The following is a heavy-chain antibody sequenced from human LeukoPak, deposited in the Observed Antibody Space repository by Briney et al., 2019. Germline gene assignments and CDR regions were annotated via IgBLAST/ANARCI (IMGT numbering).Heavy chain of an antibody. Sequence: SETLSLTCAVSGGSISSGGYSWSWIRQPPGKGLEWIGYIYHSGSTYYNPSLKSRVTISVDRSKNQFSLKLSSVTAADTAVYYCARADSRRGVDYWGQGTLVTVSS. V-gene: IGHV4-30-2*01. CDR3: ARADSRRGVDY. CDR2: IYHSGST. J-gene: IGHJ4*02. D-gene: IGHD1-26*01. CDR1: GGSISSGGYS.